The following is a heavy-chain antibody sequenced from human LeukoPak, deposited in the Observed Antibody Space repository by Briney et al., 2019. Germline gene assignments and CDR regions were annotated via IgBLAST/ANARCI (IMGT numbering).Heavy chain of an antibody. CDR2: IIPIFGTA. Sequence: ASVEVSCKASGGTFSSYAISWVRQAPGQGLEWMGGIIPIFGTANYAQKFQGRVTITTDESTSTAYMELSSLRSEDTAVYYCAREEGVGATRDLNWFDPWGQGTLVTVSS. J-gene: IGHJ5*02. D-gene: IGHD1-26*01. V-gene: IGHV1-69*05. CDR1: GGTFSSYA. CDR3: AREEGVGATRDLNWFDP.